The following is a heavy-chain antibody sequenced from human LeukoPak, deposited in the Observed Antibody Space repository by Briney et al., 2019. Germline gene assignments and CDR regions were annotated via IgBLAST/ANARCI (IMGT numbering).Heavy chain of an antibody. CDR1: GGTFSSYA. CDR2: IIPIFGTA. Sequence: ASVKVSCKASGGTFSSYAISWVRQAPGQGLEWMGGIIPIFGTANYAQKFQGRVTITADESTSTAYMELSSLRSEDTAVYYCARDRIVATTDYYYYYGMDVWGQGTTVTVSS. D-gene: IGHD5-12*01. CDR3: ARDRIVATTDYYYYYGMDV. V-gene: IGHV1-69*13. J-gene: IGHJ6*02.